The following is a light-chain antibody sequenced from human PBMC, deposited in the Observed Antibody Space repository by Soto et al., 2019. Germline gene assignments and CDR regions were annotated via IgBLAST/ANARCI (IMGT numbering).Light chain of an antibody. Sequence: QSALTQPPSVSGSPGQSITISCTGTSSDVGGYHYVSWYQHHPGKAPKLMIYDVDNRPSGVSNRFSGSKSGNTASLTISGLQAEDEADYYCNSYTSSSTYVVFGGGTKLTVL. CDR3: NSYTSSSTYVV. V-gene: IGLV2-14*03. J-gene: IGLJ2*01. CDR2: DVD. CDR1: SSDVGGYHY.